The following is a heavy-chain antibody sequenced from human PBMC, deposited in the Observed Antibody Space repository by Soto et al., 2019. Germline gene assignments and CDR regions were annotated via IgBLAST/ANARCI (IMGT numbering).Heavy chain of an antibody. CDR3: ARSPSKPGIAVAGTKSDY. CDR1: GGSFSGYY. D-gene: IGHD6-19*01. V-gene: IGHV4-34*01. CDR2: INHSGST. Sequence: PSETLSLTCAVYGGSFSGYYWSWIRQPPGKGLEWIGEINHSGSTNYNPSLKSRVTISVDTSKNQFSLKPSSVTAADTAVYYCARSPSKPGIAVAGTKSDYWGQGTLVTVSS. J-gene: IGHJ4*02.